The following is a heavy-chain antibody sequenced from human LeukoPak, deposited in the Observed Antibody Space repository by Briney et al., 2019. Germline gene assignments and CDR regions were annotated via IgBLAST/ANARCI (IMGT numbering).Heavy chain of an antibody. CDR1: GFTFSSYA. CDR3: VKDSPPRCSGSPPAY. CDR2: ISGSDGST. V-gene: IGHV3-23*01. J-gene: IGHJ4*02. D-gene: IGHD1-26*01. Sequence: GGSLRLSCAASGFTFSSYAMSWVRQAPGKGLEWVSTISGSDGSTYYADSVKGRFTISRDNAKNSLYLQMNSLRADDTAVYYCVKDSPPRCSGSPPAYWGQGTLVTVSS.